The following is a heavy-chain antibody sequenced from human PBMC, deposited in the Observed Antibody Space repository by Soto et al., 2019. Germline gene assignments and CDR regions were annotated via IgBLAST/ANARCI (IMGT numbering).Heavy chain of an antibody. D-gene: IGHD5-18*01. CDR2: IKSKTDGGTT. V-gene: IGHV3-15*01. Sequence: GGSLRLSCAASGFTFSNAWMSWVRQAPGKGLEWVGRIKSKTDGGTTDYAAPVKGRFTISRDDSKNTLYLQMNSLKTEDTAVYYCNTVMQGYSYGYYFDYWGQGTLVTVSS. CDR1: GFTFSNAW. CDR3: NTVMQGYSYGYYFDY. J-gene: IGHJ4*02.